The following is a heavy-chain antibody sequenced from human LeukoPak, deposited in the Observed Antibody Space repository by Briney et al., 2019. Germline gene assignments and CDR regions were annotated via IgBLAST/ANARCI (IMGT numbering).Heavy chain of an antibody. V-gene: IGHV1-2*02. CDR1: GYTFTDYY. CDR3: TREARVGNWFDP. D-gene: IGHD2-2*01. CDR2: INPDNGGT. Sequence: ASVKVSCKASGYTFTDYYIHWVRQAPGQGLEWMGWINPDNGGTNYAQKFQGRVTMTRDTSIRTVYMDLSRLRSDDTAVFYCTREARVGNWFDPWGQGTQVAVSS. J-gene: IGHJ5*02.